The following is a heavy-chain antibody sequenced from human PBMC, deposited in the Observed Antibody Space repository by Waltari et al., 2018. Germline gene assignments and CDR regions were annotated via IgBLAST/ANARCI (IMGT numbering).Heavy chain of an antibody. D-gene: IGHD3-10*01. CDR1: GGSFSGYY. Sequence: QVQLQQWGAGLLKPSETLSLTCAVYGGSFSGYYWSWIRQPPGKGLEWIGEINHSGSTNYNPSLKSRVTISVDMSKNQFSLKLSSVTAADTAVYYCARPMVTEGNAFDIWGQGTMVTVSS. CDR2: INHSGST. CDR3: ARPMVTEGNAFDI. V-gene: IGHV4-34*01. J-gene: IGHJ3*02.